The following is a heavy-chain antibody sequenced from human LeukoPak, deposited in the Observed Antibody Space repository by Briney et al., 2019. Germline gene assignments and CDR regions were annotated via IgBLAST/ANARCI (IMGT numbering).Heavy chain of an antibody. D-gene: IGHD1-26*01. CDR2: IKQDGSEK. CDR3: AKAGPSGGYYLAY. J-gene: IGHJ4*02. V-gene: IGHV3-7*01. CDR1: GFTFSSYW. Sequence: GGSLRLSCAASGFTFSSYWMSWVRQAPGKGLEWVANIKQDGSEKYYVDSVKGRFTISRDNSKNTLYLQMNSLRAEDTAVYYCAKAGPSGGYYLAYWGQGTLVTVSS.